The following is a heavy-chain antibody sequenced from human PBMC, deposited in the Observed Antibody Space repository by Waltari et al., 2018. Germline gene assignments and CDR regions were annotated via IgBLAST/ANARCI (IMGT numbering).Heavy chain of an antibody. CDR2: IIGNGTT. V-gene: IGHV4-59*01. D-gene: IGHD2-21*01. J-gene: IGHJ3*01. CDR3: ARGTGIGGP. Sequence: QVQLRGSGPGLVRPSETLSLNCTVSGASMNDFQWAWIRKFPGKRLEWIGYIIGNGTTDYNPSLRNRVSIAVDTSKNELSLQWRSVTAADTARYYWARGTGIGGPWGQGTMVTVSS. CDR1: GASMNDFQ.